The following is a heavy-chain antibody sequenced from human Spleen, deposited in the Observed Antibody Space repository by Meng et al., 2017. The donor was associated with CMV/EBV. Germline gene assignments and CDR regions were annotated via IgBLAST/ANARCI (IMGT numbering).Heavy chain of an antibody. CDR2: INHSGGS. CDR3: AKGLAEYCSSTSCQYNWFDP. CDR1: FSGYC. V-gene: IGHV4-34*01. D-gene: IGHD2-2*01. J-gene: IGHJ5*02. Sequence: FSGYCWSWIRQPPGKGLEWIGEINHSGGSNYNPSLKSRLTISVDTSKNQFSLKLSSVTAADTAVYYCAKGLAEYCSSTSCQYNWFDPWGQGTLVTVSS.